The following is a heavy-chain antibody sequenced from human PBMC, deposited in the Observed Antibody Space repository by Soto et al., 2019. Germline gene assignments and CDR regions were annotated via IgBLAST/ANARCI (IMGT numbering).Heavy chain of an antibody. CDR2: IYSGGDT. D-gene: IGHD1-1*01. Sequence: HLVGSGGGLVQPGGSLRLSCAASGFAVSANYLSWVRQAPGKGLEWVSLIYSGGDTDYADSVRGRFTISRDNSRNTLYLQMNSLKAEDTAVYYCATRMTTAPYWGQGALVNVSS. CDR1: GFAVSANY. J-gene: IGHJ4*02. CDR3: ATRMTTAPY. V-gene: IGHV3-66*01.